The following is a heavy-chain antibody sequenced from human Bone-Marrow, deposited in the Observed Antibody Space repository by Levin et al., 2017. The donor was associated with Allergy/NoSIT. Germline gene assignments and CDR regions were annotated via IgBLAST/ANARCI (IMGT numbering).Heavy chain of an antibody. Sequence: GESLKISCTASGFTFNTYVMNWVRQAPGKGLEWVAVISYDGSNKFYADSVKGRFTISRDNSKNTMYLQMDSLRVDDTAVYYCAKETPLFSWGQGTLVTVSS. CDR2: ISYDGSNK. V-gene: IGHV3-30*18. CDR3: AKETPLFS. J-gene: IGHJ5*02. D-gene: IGHD2-21*01. CDR1: GFTFNTYV.